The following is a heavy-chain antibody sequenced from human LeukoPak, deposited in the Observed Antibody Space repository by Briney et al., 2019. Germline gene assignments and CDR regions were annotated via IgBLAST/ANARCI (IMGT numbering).Heavy chain of an antibody. V-gene: IGHV3-23*01. CDR2: ISGSGGST. J-gene: IGHJ4*02. D-gene: IGHD3-9*01. Sequence: GGSLRLSCTVSGFTVSSNSMSWVRQAPGKGLEWVSAISGSGGSTYYADSVKGRFTISRDNSKNTLYLQMNGLRAEDTAVYYCARVPPKTTYYDILTGYYIGMRRAHEDERPDDYWGQGTLVTVSS. CDR3: ARVPPKTTYYDILTGYYIGMRRAHEDERPDDY. CDR1: GFTVSSNS.